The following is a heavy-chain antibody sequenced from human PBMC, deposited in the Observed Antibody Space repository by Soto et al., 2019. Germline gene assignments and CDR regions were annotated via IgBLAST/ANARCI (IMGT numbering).Heavy chain of an antibody. J-gene: IGHJ6*02. Sequence: SETLSLTCTVSGGSISSSSYYWGWIRQPPGKGLEWIGSIYYSGSTYYNPSLKSRVTISVDTSKNQFSLKLSSVTAADTAVYYCATTYYGSGIKSYYYYGMDVWGQGTTVTVSS. V-gene: IGHV4-39*01. CDR3: ATTYYGSGIKSYYYYGMDV. D-gene: IGHD3-10*01. CDR2: IYYSGST. CDR1: GGSISSSSYY.